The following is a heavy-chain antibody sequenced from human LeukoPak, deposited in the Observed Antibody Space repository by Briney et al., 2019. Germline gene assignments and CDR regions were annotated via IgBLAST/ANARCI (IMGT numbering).Heavy chain of an antibody. J-gene: IGHJ6*03. D-gene: IGHD3-10*01. V-gene: IGHV4-4*02. Sequence: SETLSLTCAVSSDSISSSNWWSWVRQPPGKGLEWIGEIYHSGSTNYNPSLRSRVTISVDKSRNQFSLKLTSVTAADTAVYFCAATSLTYYYYYIDVWGKGTTVTVSS. CDR2: IYHSGST. CDR1: SDSISSSNW. CDR3: AATSLTYYYYYIDV.